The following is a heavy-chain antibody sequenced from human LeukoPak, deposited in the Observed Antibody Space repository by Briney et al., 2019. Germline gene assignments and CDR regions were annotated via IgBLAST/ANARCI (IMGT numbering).Heavy chain of an antibody. Sequence: PGGSLRLSCAASGFTFSSYAMSWVRQAPGKGLEWVSAISGSGGSTYCADSVKGRFTISRDNSKNTLYLQMNSLRAEDTAVYYCAKDRGGTTVTTLFDYWGQGTLVTVSS. J-gene: IGHJ4*02. D-gene: IGHD4-17*01. CDR1: GFTFSSYA. CDR3: AKDRGGTTVTTLFDY. CDR2: ISGSGGST. V-gene: IGHV3-23*01.